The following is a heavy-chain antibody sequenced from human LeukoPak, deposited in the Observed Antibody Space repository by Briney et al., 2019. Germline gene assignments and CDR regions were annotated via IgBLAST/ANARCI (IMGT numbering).Heavy chain of an antibody. V-gene: IGHV3-30-3*01. CDR2: ISFDGGNK. Sequence: PGGSLSLSCAASGFTFSSYGIHSVRQPPGNGLEWVAIISFDGGNKYYADSVKGRFTISRDNSKNTLYLQMNSLRAEDTAVYYCARDVIVGSPLFKFDYWGQGALVTVSS. J-gene: IGHJ4*02. CDR3: ARDVIVGSPLFKFDY. D-gene: IGHD1-26*01. CDR1: GFTFSSYG.